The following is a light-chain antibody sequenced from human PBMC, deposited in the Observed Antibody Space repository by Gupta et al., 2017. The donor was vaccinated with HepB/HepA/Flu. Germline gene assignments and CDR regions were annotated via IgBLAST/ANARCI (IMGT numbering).Light chain of an antibody. Sequence: EIVMTQSPATLSVSPGERVTLSCRASQSVTNNLAWYQQKPGQAPRLLIYGASTRATGIPARFSGSGSGTEFTLTISGLQSEDFAVYYCQQYNNWPQTFGHGTKVETK. CDR2: GAS. J-gene: IGKJ1*01. CDR3: QQYNNWPQT. CDR1: QSVTNN. V-gene: IGKV3-15*01.